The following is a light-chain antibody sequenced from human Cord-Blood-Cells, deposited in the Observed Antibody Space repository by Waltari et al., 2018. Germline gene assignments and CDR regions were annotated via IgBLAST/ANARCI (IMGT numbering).Light chain of an antibody. CDR2: EVS. V-gene: IGLV2-23*02. CDR3: CSYAGSSTYV. Sequence: QSALNQPASVSGSPGQSITISCTGTSSDVGSYNLVSWYQQHQCKAPKLMIYEVSKRPAGVCNRVSGSKSGNTASMTISWLQAEDEADYYCCSYAGSSTYVFGTGTKVTVL. J-gene: IGLJ1*01. CDR1: SSDVGSYNL.